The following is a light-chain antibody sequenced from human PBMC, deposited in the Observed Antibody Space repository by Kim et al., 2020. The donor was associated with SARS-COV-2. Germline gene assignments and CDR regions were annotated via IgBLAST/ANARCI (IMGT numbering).Light chain of an antibody. CDR3: AAWDDSLNGKV. CDR2: NND. Sequence: QSVLAQPPSASGTPGQRVTISCSGSRSNIGSNPVNWYQQLPGSAPKLLISNNDQRPSGVPDRFSGSRSGTSASLAISGLHSDDEADYYCAAWDDSLNGKVFGTGTKVTVL. V-gene: IGLV1-44*01. CDR1: RSNIGSNP. J-gene: IGLJ1*01.